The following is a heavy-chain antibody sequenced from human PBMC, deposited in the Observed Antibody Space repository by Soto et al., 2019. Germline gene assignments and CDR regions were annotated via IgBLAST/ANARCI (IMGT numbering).Heavy chain of an antibody. CDR2: IYYSGST. D-gene: IGHD3-22*01. CDR3: AREDSSGYYDYFDY. CDR1: GGSISSGGYY. V-gene: IGHV4-31*03. J-gene: IGHJ4*02. Sequence: QVQLQESGPGLVKPSQTLSLTCTVSGGSISSGGYYWSWIRQHPGKGLEWIGYIYYSGSTYYNPSLKSRVTISVDTSKKQFSLKLSSVTAADTAVYYCAREDSSGYYDYFDYWGQGTLVTVSS.